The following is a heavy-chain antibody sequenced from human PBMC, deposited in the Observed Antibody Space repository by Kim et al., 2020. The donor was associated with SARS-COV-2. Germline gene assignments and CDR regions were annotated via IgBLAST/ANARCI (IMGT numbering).Heavy chain of an antibody. D-gene: IGHD7-27*01. V-gene: IGHV3-23*01. Sequence: YANTVKGRFTIPKDKSKTPLFLKMERLRTEDTALYYCAKTLGPTGGAFDYWGLGTLVTVSS. CDR3: AKTLGPTGGAFDY. J-gene: IGHJ4*02.